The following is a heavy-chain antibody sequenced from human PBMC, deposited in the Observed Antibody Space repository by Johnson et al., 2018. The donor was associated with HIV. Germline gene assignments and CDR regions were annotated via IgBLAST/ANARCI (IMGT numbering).Heavy chain of an antibody. Sequence: QVQLVESGGGVVQPGRSLRLSCAASAFSFSNYPMHWVRQAPGKGLEWVAVISYDESNKYYIDSVKGRFTIYRDNAKNSLYLQMNNLRVEDTAVYYCARDATPWGGDYVGYAFDLWGQGTVVTVSP. CDR1: AFSFSNYP. CDR2: ISYDESNK. V-gene: IGHV3-30*14. J-gene: IGHJ3*01. CDR3: ARDATPWGGDYVGYAFDL. D-gene: IGHD4-17*01.